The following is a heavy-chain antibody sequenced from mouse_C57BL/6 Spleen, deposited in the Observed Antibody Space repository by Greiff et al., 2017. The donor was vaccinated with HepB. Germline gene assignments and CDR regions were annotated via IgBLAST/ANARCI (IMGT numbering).Heavy chain of an antibody. CDR1: GFNIKDDY. V-gene: IGHV14-4*01. Sequence: EVKLVESGAELVRPGASVKLSCTASGFNIKDDYMHWVKQRPEQGLEWIGWIDPENGDTEYASKFQGKATITADTSSNTAYLQLSSLTSEDTAVYYCYYGGVLRGFDYWGQGTTLTVSS. CDR2: IDPENGDT. J-gene: IGHJ2*01. D-gene: IGHD1-1*01. CDR3: YYGGVLRGFDY.